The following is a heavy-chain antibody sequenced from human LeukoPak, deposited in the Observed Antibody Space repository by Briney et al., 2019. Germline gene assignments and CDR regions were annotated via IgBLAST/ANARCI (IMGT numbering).Heavy chain of an antibody. V-gene: IGHV4-4*07. CDR3: ARSWSYYYDNSGYYWDS. CDR1: GGSISSYY. Sequence: SETLSLTCTVSGGSISSYYWSWIRQPAGKGLEWIGRIYTSGSTDYNPSLKSRVTMSVDTSKNQFSLKLSSVTAADTAVYYCARSWSYYYDNSGYYWDSWGQGTLVTVSS. J-gene: IGHJ4*02. D-gene: IGHD3-22*01. CDR2: IYTSGST.